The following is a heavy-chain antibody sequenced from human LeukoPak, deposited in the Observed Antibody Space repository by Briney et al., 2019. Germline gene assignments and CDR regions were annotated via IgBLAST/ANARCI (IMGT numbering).Heavy chain of an antibody. J-gene: IGHJ6*02. CDR2: IIPIFGTA. V-gene: IGHV1-69*01. Sequence: GSSVSVSCRASGGTFRIYGINWVRQAPGQGRVWRGGIIPIFGTANYAQKFQGRVTITADESTSTAYMELSSLRSEDTAVYYCAREEYYYGSGSLDPYYYYGMDVWGQGTTVTVSS. CDR1: GGTFRIYG. D-gene: IGHD3-10*01. CDR3: AREEYYYGSGSLDPYYYYGMDV.